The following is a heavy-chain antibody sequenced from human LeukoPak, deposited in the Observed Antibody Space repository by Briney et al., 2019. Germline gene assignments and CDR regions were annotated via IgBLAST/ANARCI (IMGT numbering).Heavy chain of an antibody. J-gene: IGHJ4*02. CDR3: ARAPRYPFDY. CDR2: IYSGGST. CDR1: GFTFRSDS. V-gene: IGHV3-53*01. D-gene: IGHD1-14*01. Sequence: PVGSLRLSCAASGFTFRSDSMSWVRQAPRKGLEWVSVIYSGGSTYYANSVKGRFTISRDNSKNTLYLQMNSLRAEDTAVYYCARAPRYPFDYWGQGTLVTVSS.